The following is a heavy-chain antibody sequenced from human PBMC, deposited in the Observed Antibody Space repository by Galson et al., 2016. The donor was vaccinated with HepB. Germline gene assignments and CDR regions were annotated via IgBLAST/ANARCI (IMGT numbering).Heavy chain of an antibody. V-gene: IGHV3-15*01. J-gene: IGHJ4*02. Sequence: SLRLSCAASGFTFSRAWMNWVRQAPGKGLEWVGRVKSYTDGGTTDCAAPMKGRFSLSRDESNNRLYLQMNSLKTEDTAVYYCTTSSTRGYTYGPSAYWGRGTLVAVSS. CDR2: VKSYTDGGTT. CDR3: TTSSTRGYTYGPSAY. D-gene: IGHD5-18*01. CDR1: GFTFSRAW.